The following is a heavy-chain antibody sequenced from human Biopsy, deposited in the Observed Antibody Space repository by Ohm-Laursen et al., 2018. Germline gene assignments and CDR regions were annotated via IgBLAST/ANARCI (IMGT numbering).Heavy chain of an antibody. CDR2: IYYSGST. CDR3: ARATNSTGWPYYYFYGMDV. CDR1: GGSISSDY. J-gene: IGHJ6*02. Sequence: SDTLSLTCTVSGGSISSDYWSWIRQPPGKGLEWIGNIYYSGSTNYNPSLKSRVTISVDTSKNQFSLRLNSVTAADTAVYYCARATNSTGWPYYYFYGMDVWGQGTTVTVSS. V-gene: IGHV4-59*07. D-gene: IGHD2/OR15-2a*01.